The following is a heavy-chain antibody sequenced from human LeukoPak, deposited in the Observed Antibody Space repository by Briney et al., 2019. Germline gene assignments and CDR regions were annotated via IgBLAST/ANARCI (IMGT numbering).Heavy chain of an antibody. CDR1: GFSLSRYA. V-gene: IGHV3-23*01. CDR2: ISDSGGST. Sequence: PGGSLRLSCAVSGFSLSRYAMSWVRKAPGKGLEWVSAISDSGGSTYYADSVKGRSTISRDNSRNTLYLQMNTLRAEDTAVYYCAKCRGSSWSDYFDYWGQGTLVTVSS. D-gene: IGHD6-13*01. J-gene: IGHJ4*02. CDR3: AKCRGSSWSDYFDY.